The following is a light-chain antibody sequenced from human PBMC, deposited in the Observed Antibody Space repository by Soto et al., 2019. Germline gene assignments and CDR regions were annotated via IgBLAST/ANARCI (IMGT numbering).Light chain of an antibody. CDR3: KQYNSYWK. CDR2: DAS. CDR1: QSIISW. Sequence: DIQMTHSPSTLSASVLYRVTITFRSSQSIISWLAWYQQKPGKAPKLLIYDASSLESGVPSRFSGSGSGREFTLTISSLQPDDFATYYCKQYNSYWKFGQGTKVDIK. V-gene: IGKV1-5*01. J-gene: IGKJ1*01.